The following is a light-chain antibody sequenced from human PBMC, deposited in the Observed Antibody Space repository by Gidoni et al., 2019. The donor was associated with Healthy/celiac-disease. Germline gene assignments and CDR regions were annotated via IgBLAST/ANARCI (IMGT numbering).Light chain of an antibody. CDR3: AAWDDSLSGHVV. J-gene: IGLJ2*01. CDR1: SSNLGSNY. CDR2: RNN. Sequence: QSVLTQPPSASGTPGQRVTISCSGSSSNLGSNYVYWYKQLPGTAPKLLIYRNNQRPSGVPDRFSGSKAGTSAALAISGLRSEDEADYYCAAWDDSLSGHVVFGGGTKLTVL. V-gene: IGLV1-47*01.